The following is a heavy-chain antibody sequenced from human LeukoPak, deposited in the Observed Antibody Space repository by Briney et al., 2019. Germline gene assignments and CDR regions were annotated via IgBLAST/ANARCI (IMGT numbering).Heavy chain of an antibody. Sequence: ASVKVSCKASGYTFTSYYMHWVRQAPGQGLEWMGIINPSGGSISYAQKFQGRVTMTRDTSTNTVYMELSSLRSEDTAVYYCARVMPVKPNLRYSGSYSGSDYWGQGTLVTVSS. V-gene: IGHV1-46*01. D-gene: IGHD1-26*01. CDR2: INPSGGSI. J-gene: IGHJ4*02. CDR3: ARVMPVKPNLRYSGSYSGSDY. CDR1: GYTFTSYY.